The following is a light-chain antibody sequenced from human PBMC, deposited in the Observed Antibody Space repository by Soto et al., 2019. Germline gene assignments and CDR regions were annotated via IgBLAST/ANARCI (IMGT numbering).Light chain of an antibody. V-gene: IGKV3-11*01. CDR2: DAS. J-gene: IGKJ4*01. CDR1: QTVYNY. Sequence: EIVLTQSPATLSLSPGETATLSCRASQTVYNYLAWYQQRPGQAPRLLIYDASNRAAGIPARFSGSGSGTDFTLTISSLEPEDLALYFCQQRYDWPLTFGGGSKIEIK. CDR3: QQRYDWPLT.